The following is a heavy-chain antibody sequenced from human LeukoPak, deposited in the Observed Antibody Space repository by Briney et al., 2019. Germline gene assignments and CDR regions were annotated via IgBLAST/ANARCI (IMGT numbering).Heavy chain of an antibody. J-gene: IGHJ4*02. CDR1: GFTFSSYS. CDR3: ARDLSLLWFGEFGY. CDR2: ISSSSSI. Sequence: GGSLRLPCAASGFTFSSYSMNWVRQAPGKGLEWVSYISSSSSIYYADSVKGRFTISRDNAKNSLYLQMNSLRAEDTAVYYCARDLSLLWFGEFGYWGQGSLVTVSS. D-gene: IGHD3-10*01. V-gene: IGHV3-48*01.